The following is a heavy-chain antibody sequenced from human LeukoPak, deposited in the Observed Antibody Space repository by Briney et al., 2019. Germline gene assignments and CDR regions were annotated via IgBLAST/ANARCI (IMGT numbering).Heavy chain of an antibody. D-gene: IGHD3-10*01. CDR2: SRSKSDGGTT. V-gene: IGHV3-15*01. CDR1: GFTFSNAW. CDR3: TTDKYYGSGSPS. J-gene: IGHJ4*02. Sequence: GGTLRLSCAASGFTFSNAWMSWVRQGPGKGLERVGRSRSKSDGGTTDYAAPVQGRVTISREYSKNTLYLQMNGLKTEDTGLYYCTTDKYYGSGSPSWGQGTLFTVSS.